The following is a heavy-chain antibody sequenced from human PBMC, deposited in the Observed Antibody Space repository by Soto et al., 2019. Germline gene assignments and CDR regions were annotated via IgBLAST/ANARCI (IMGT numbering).Heavy chain of an antibody. Sequence: GGSLRLSCAASGLTFSSYGMHWVRQAPGKGLEWVAVISYDGSNKYYADSVKGRLTISRDNSKNTLYLQMNSLRAEDTAVYYCAKDGYCSSTSCYFDYWGRGALVTVSS. CDR2: ISYDGSNK. CDR1: GLTFSSYG. J-gene: IGHJ4*02. V-gene: IGHV3-30*18. D-gene: IGHD2-2*03. CDR3: AKDGYCSSTSCYFDY.